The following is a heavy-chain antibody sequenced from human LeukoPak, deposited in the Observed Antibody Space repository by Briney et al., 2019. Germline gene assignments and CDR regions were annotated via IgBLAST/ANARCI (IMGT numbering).Heavy chain of an antibody. CDR3: ARDGGFLEWLLYFDY. D-gene: IGHD3-3*01. CDR2: INAGNGNT. Sequence: ASVKVSCKASGYTFTSYAMHWVRQAPGQRLEWMGWINAGNGNTKYSQKFQGRVTITRDTSAGTAYMELSSLRSEDTAVYYCARDGGFLEWLLYFDYWGQGTLVTVSS. V-gene: IGHV1-3*01. CDR1: GYTFTSYA. J-gene: IGHJ4*02.